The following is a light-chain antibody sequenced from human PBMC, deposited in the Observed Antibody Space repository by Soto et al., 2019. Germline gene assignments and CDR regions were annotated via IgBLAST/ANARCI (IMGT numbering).Light chain of an antibody. CDR1: QGISRS. V-gene: IGKV1D-12*01. CDR2: AAS. CDR3: QPADTFPIP. J-gene: IGKJ5*01. Sequence: AVSGSVGDSGTSGCRASQGISRSLAWYQQKPGKAPKLLIYAASSLQSGVPSRFSGSGFGTDFTLTISSLQPEDSAIYNCQPADTFPIPFGQGTRLEIK.